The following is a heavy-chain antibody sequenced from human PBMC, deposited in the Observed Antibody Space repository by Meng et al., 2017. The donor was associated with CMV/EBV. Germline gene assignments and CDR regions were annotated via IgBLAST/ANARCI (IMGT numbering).Heavy chain of an antibody. Sequence: ASVKVSCKASGYTFTSYDINWVRQATGQGLEWMGWMNPNSGNTGYAQKFQGRVTMTRNTSISTAYMELSSLRSEDTAVYYCARGLRIFGMVPSPYYFDYWGQGTLVTVSS. CDR2: MNPNSGNT. CDR3: ARGLRIFGMVPSPYYFDY. D-gene: IGHD3-3*01. V-gene: IGHV1-8*01. CDR1: GYTFTSYD. J-gene: IGHJ4*02.